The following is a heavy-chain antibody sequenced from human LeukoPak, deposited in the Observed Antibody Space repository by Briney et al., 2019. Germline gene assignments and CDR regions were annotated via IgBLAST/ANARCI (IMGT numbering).Heavy chain of an antibody. CDR3: ARGLTYSSGWYGYFGY. D-gene: IGHD6-19*01. CDR2: ITHSGST. J-gene: IGHJ4*02. Sequence: PSETLSLTCAVYGGSFSGYYWSWIRQPPGKGLEWIGEITHSGSTNYNPSLKSRVTISVDTSKNQFSLKLSSVTAADTAVYYCARGLTYSSGWYGYFGYWGQGTLVTVSS. CDR1: GGSFSGYY. V-gene: IGHV4-34*01.